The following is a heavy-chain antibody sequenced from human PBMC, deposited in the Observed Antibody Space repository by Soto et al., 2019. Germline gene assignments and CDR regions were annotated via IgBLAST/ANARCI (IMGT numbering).Heavy chain of an antibody. CDR3: ARGDYVWGSYRYYFDY. V-gene: IGHV3-30-3*01. CDR2: ISYDGSNK. CDR1: GFTFSSYA. J-gene: IGHJ4*02. Sequence: QVQLVESGGGVVQPGRSLRLSCAASGFTFSSYAMHWVRQAPGKGLEWVAVISYDGSNKYYADSVKGRFTISRDNSKNTLYLQMNSLRAEDTAVYYCARGDYVWGSYRYYFDYWGQGTLLTVSS. D-gene: IGHD3-16*02.